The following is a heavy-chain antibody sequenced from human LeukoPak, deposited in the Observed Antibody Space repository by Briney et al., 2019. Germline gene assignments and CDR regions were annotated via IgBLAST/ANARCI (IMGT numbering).Heavy chain of an antibody. CDR2: IRGKTDGETT. Sequence: GGSLRLSCAASGFAFNNAWMTWVRQAPGKGLEWVGRIRGKTDGETTDYAAPVQGRFTISRDDSKDTLYLQMNSLKTEDTAVYYCILAAAGPAYWGQGTLVTVSS. CDR1: GFAFNNAW. CDR3: ILAAAGPAY. V-gene: IGHV3-15*01. D-gene: IGHD6-13*01. J-gene: IGHJ4*02.